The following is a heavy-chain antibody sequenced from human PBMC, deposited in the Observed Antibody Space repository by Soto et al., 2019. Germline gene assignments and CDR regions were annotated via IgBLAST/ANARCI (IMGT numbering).Heavy chain of an antibody. Sequence: PGGSLRLSCAASGLTFANHAMIWVRQAPGKGLEWVSTINNFGVNKHYADSVEGRFSTSRDNSKNTVDLQMNSLRPDDTAIYYCVTWLTVHYDYWGQGTRVTVSS. J-gene: IGHJ4*02. CDR1: GLTFANHA. CDR3: VTWLTVHYDY. D-gene: IGHD2-21*02. CDR2: INNFGVNK. V-gene: IGHV3-23*01.